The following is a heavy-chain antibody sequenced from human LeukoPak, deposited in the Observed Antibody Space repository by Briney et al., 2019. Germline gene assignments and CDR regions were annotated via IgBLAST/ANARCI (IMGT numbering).Heavy chain of an antibody. CDR3: ARLGYSNYVTAYFDY. Sequence: PSETLSLTCTVSGGSISSSNYYWGWILQPPGKGLEWIGSIYYSGSTYYNPSLKSRVTISVDTSKNQFSLKLSSVTAADTAVYYCARLGYSNYVTAYFDYWGQGTLVTVSS. D-gene: IGHD4-11*01. CDR1: GGSISSSNYY. V-gene: IGHV4-39*07. CDR2: IYYSGST. J-gene: IGHJ4*02.